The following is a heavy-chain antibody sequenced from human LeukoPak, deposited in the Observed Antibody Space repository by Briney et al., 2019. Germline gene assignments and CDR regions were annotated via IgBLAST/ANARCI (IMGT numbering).Heavy chain of an antibody. CDR2: ISDNGGET. V-gene: IGHV3-23*01. Sequence: PGGSLRLSCAASGFTFTDYAMSWVRQAPEKGLEWISTISDNGGETYYADSVKGRFTISRDNAKNSLFLQMNSLRAEDAAVYYCGRGLDRNTSPLDYWGQGTLVTVSS. D-gene: IGHD2-2*01. CDR3: GRGLDRNTSPLDY. CDR1: GFTFTDYA. J-gene: IGHJ4*02.